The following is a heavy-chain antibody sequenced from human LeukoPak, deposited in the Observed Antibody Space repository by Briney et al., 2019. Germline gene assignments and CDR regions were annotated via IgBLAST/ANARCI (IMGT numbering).Heavy chain of an antibody. J-gene: IGHJ4*02. CDR2: IDHSGST. CDR3: ARGGLWIYYFDY. V-gene: IGHV4-38-2*02. CDR1: GYSISSGYY. Sequence: SETLSLTCTVSGYSISSGYYWGWIRQPPGKGLEWIGSIDHSGSTYYNASLKSRVTISIDTSKNHFSLKLNSVTAADTAVFYCARGGLWIYYFDYWGQGTLVTVSS. D-gene: IGHD1-1*01.